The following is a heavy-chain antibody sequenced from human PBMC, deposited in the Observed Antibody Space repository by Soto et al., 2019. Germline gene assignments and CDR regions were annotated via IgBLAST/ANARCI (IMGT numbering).Heavy chain of an antibody. J-gene: IGHJ1*01. D-gene: IGHD3-22*01. CDR1: GFTFSSYG. Sequence: QVQLVESGGGVVQPGRSLRLSCAASGFTFSSYGMHWVRQAPGKGLEWVAVISYVESNKYYADSVKGRFTISRDNSKNTLYLQMNSLRAEDTAVYYCTKGVVVITSYFQHWGQGTLVTVSS. CDR2: ISYVESNK. CDR3: TKGVVVITSYFQH. V-gene: IGHV3-30*18.